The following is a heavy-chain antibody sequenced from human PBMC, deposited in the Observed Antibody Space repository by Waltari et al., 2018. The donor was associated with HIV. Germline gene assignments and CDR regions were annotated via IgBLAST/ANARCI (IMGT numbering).Heavy chain of an antibody. J-gene: IGHJ3*02. V-gene: IGHV5-51*03. CDR1: GYTFTNYW. CDR2: IYPFDSDT. CDR3: ARLFYYDTTGYINNAFDI. Sequence: EVQLVQSGAEVRTSGESLKISCTASGYTFTNYWIAWVRQMSGEGLEWMGIIYPFDSDTRYNPSFEGQITISADKSLATAYLEWSNLNASDAAIYYCARLFYYDTTGYINNAFDIWGQGTVVTVS. D-gene: IGHD3-22*01.